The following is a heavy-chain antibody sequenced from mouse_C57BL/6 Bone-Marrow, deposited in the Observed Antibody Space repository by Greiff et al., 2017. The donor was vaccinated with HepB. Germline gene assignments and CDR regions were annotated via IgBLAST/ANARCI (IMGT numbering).Heavy chain of an antibody. CDR1: GFTFSDYG. J-gene: IGHJ2*01. Sequence: EVKLMESGGGLVKPGGSLKLSCAASGFTFSDYGMHWVRQAPEKGLEWVAYISSGSSTIYYADTVKGRFTISRDNAKNTLFLQMTSLRSEDTAMYYCARANYGSGYFDYWGQGTTLTVSS. D-gene: IGHD1-1*01. V-gene: IGHV5-17*01. CDR2: ISSGSSTI. CDR3: ARANYGSGYFDY.